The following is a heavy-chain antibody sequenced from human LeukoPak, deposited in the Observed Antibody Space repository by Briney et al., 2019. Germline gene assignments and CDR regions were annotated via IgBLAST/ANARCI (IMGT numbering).Heavy chain of an antibody. J-gene: IGHJ4*02. CDR3: ARHYYDSSGYYYGDIDY. CDR1: GGSISSSSYY. CDR2: IYYSGST. D-gene: IGHD3-22*01. V-gene: IGHV4-39*01. Sequence: SETLSLTCTVSGGSISSSSYYWGWIRQPPGKELEWIGSIYYSGSTYYNPSLKSRVTISVDTSKNQFSLKLSSVTAADTAVYYCARHYYDSSGYYYGDIDYWGQGTLVTVSS.